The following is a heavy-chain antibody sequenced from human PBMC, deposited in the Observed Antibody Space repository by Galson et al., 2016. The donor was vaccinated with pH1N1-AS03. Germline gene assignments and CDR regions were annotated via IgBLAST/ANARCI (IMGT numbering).Heavy chain of an antibody. CDR1: GVSVTSSGVG. Sequence: PALVKPTQTRTLTCSVSGVSVTSSGVGVGWFRQPPGKALEWLALVYWDETRRYSPSLKNRLTITKDSSKNQVVLTVTSVDPMDIATYFCALPNSGGNAFEIWGPGTMVTVSS. CDR3: ALPNSGGNAFEI. D-gene: IGHD2/OR15-2a*01. CDR2: VYWDETR. V-gene: IGHV2-5*02. J-gene: IGHJ3*02.